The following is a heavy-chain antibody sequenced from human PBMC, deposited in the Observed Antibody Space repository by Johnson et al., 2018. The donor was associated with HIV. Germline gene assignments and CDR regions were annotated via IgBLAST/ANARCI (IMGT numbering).Heavy chain of an antibody. CDR2: ITSSGSSV. D-gene: IGHD4-17*01. CDR1: GFIFSKYN. Sequence: QVQLVESGGGFVKAGGSLRLSCEVSGFIFSKYNMAWIRQAPGKGLECLSYITSSGSSVYYADSVKGGFTISRDNARASLFLRINSLRADDSGVYYCARDATPWGGDYVGYTFDLWGQGTVVTVSS. CDR3: ARDATPWGGDYVGYTFDL. V-gene: IGHV3-11*04. J-gene: IGHJ3*01.